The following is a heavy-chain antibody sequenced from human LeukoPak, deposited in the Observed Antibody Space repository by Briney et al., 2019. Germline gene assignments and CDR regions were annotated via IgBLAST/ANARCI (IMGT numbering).Heavy chain of an antibody. CDR2: IWYDGSNK. V-gene: IGHV3-33*01. Sequence: GGSLRLSCAASGFTFSSHGMHWVRQAPGKGLEWVAVIWYDGSNKFYADSVRGRFTISRDNSKNTLYVQMNSLRAEDTAVYYCARGRGSGWYDAFDIWGQGTMVTVSS. CDR3: ARGRGSGWYDAFDI. J-gene: IGHJ3*02. D-gene: IGHD6-19*01. CDR1: GFTFSSHG.